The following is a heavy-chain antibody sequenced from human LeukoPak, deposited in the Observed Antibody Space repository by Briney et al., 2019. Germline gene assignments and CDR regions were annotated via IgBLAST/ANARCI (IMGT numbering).Heavy chain of an antibody. V-gene: IGHV5-51*01. CDR1: GYSFTTYW. J-gene: IGHJ4*02. D-gene: IGHD6-13*01. CDR2: IYSVDSDT. Sequence: GESLKISCKGSGYSFTTYWIGWVRQMPGKGLEWMGIIYSVDSDTRYSPSFQGQVTISADKSITTAYLQWSSLKASDTAMYYCARVLAYSSSWYGDYWGQGTLVTVSS. CDR3: ARVLAYSSSWYGDY.